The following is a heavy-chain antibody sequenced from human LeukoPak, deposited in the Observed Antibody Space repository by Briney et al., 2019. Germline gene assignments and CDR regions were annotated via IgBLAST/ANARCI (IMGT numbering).Heavy chain of an antibody. D-gene: IGHD3-22*01. CDR2: ISAYNGNT. CDR3: ARVRYYDSSGNDAFDI. J-gene: IGHJ3*02. CDR1: GYTFTSYG. V-gene: IGHV1-18*01. Sequence: ASVKVSCKASGYTFTSYGISWVRQAPGQGLEWMGWISAYNGNTNYAQKLQGRVTMTTDTSTSAAYMELRSLRSDDTAVYYCARVRYYDSSGNDAFDIWGQGTMVTVSS.